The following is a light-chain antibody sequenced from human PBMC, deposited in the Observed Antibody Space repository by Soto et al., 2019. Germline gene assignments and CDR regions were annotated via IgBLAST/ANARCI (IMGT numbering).Light chain of an antibody. J-gene: IGLJ1*01. CDR2: DVS. CDR1: SSDVGGYNY. CDR3: CSYTCALTPWV. V-gene: IGLV2-14*03. Sequence: QSVLTQPASVSGSPGQSITISCTGTSSDVGGYNYVSWYQHHPGKAPKLIIFDVSDRPSGISDRFSASKSGNTASLTISGLQAEDVADYYCCSYTCALTPWVFVPGSKVPV.